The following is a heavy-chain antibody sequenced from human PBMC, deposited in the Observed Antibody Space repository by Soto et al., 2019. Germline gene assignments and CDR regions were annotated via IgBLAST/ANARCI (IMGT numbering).Heavy chain of an antibody. CDR2: IKHKVDGYTT. J-gene: IGHJ5*01. CDR1: GFTFRDHY. D-gene: IGHD4-4*01. V-gene: IGHV3-72*01. CDR3: ARLCYRCFDS. Sequence: EVQLVESGGGLVQPGGSLGLSCVASGFTFRDHYMEWVRQAPGKGLEWVGRIKHKVDGYTTEYAASVEGRITVSRDDCESSVYLQINCLKTDDTAVYYYARLCYRCFDSWGQGTLVTVSS.